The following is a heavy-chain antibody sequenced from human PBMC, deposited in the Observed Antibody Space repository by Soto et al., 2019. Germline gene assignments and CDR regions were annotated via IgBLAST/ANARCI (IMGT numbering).Heavy chain of an antibody. CDR1: GGSFSGHY. J-gene: IGHJ1*01. CDR3: ARGVSLAVVLQTDAPHKYYWDS. V-gene: IGHV4-34*01. Sequence: SETLSLTCAVYGGSFSGHYWTWIRQPPGKGLEWIGEINHGGSTNYNPPLKSRVTLSVDTSKNQFSLKLNSVTAADTAIYYCARGVSLAVVLQTDAPHKYYWDSWSQGTPVS. D-gene: IGHD2-2*01. CDR2: INHGGST.